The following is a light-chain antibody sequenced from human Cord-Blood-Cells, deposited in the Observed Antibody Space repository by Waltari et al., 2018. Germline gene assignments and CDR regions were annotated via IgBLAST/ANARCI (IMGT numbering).Light chain of an antibody. J-gene: IGKJ2*03. CDR2: KAS. V-gene: IGKV1-5*03. CDR1: QSISSW. CDR3: QQNNSYSPYS. Sequence: DIQMTQSPSTLSASVGARVTITCRASQSISSWLAWYQQKPGKAPKLLIYKASSLESGVPSRFSGSGSGTEFTLTISSLQPDDFATYYCQQNNSYSPYSFGQGTKLEIK.